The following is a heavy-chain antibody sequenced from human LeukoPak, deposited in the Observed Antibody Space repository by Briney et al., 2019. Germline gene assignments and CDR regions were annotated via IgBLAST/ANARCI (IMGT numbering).Heavy chain of an antibody. CDR2: ISSDGSII. CDR1: GFSFSSYW. V-gene: IGHV3-74*01. CDR3: ARPAVAGLRAGGYDY. D-gene: IGHD6-19*01. Sequence: GGSLRLSCAASGFSFSSYWMHWVRQAPGKGLVWVSRISSDGSIINYADSVKGRFTISRDNAKNTLYLESNSLRAEDTAVYYCARPAVAGLRAGGYDYWGQGTLVTVSS. J-gene: IGHJ4*02.